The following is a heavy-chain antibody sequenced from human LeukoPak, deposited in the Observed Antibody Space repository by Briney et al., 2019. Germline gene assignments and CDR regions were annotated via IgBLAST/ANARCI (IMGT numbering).Heavy chain of an antibody. CDR2: IGDSGGNT. J-gene: IGHJ4*02. D-gene: IGHD3-10*01. CDR1: GFPFNSNA. V-gene: IGHV3-23*01. Sequence: GGSLRLSCAASGFPFNSNAMSWVRQAPGKGLEWVSSIGDSGGNTYYADSVKGRFTISRDNSKNTLYLQMNSLRAEDPAVYYCAKYRGFGDSYDSWGQGTLVTVSS. CDR3: AKYRGFGDSYDS.